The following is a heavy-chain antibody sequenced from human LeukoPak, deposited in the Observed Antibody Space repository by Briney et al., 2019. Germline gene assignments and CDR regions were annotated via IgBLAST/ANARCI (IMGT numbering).Heavy chain of an antibody. V-gene: IGHV1-69*06. Sequence: SVKVSCKASGGTFISYAISWVRQAPGQGLEWMGGIIPIFGTANYAQKFQGRVTITADKSTSTAYMELSSLRSEDTAVYYCAGRLVATTGDYWGQGTLVTVSS. CDR1: GGTFISYA. J-gene: IGHJ4*02. D-gene: IGHD5-12*01. CDR3: AGRLVATTGDY. CDR2: IIPIFGTA.